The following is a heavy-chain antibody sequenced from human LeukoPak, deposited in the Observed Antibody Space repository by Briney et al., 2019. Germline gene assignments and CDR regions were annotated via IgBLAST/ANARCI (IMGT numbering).Heavy chain of an antibody. Sequence: PGGSLRLSCAASGFTFSSYGMHWVRQAPGKGLEWVAVIWYDGSNKYYADSVKGRFTISRDNSKNTLYLQMSSLRAEDTAVYYCARDSSGWYPKTAYYFDYWGQGTLVTVSS. V-gene: IGHV3-33*01. D-gene: IGHD6-19*01. J-gene: IGHJ4*02. CDR3: ARDSSGWYPKTAYYFDY. CDR1: GFTFSSYG. CDR2: IWYDGSNK.